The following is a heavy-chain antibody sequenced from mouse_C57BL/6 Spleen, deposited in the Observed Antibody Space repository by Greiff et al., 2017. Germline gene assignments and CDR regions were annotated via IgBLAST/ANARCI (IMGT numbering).Heavy chain of an antibody. V-gene: IGHV1-64*01. CDR2: IHPNSGST. CDR3: ARLTTGVPDFDY. Sequence: QVQLQQPGAELVKPGASVKLSCKASGYTFTSYWMHWVKQRPGQGLEWIGMIHPNSGSTNYNEKFKSKATLTVDKSSSTAYMQLSSLTSEDSAVYYCARLTTGVPDFDYWGQGTTLTVSS. D-gene: IGHD1-1*01. J-gene: IGHJ2*01. CDR1: GYTFTSYW.